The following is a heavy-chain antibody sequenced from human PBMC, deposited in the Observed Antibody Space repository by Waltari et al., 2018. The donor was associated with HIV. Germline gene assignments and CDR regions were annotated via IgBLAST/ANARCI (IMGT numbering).Heavy chain of an antibody. D-gene: IGHD3-22*01. CDR2: IYTSGST. V-gene: IGHV4-61*02. CDR1: GGSISSGSYY. CDR3: ARDRNYYYDSSGYFFNAFDI. Sequence: QVQLQESGPGLVKPSQTLSFTCTVSGGSISSGSYYWSWIRQPAGKGLDWIGRIYTSGSTNYNPSLKSRVTISVDTSKNQFSLKLSSVTAADTAVYYCARDRNYYYDSSGYFFNAFDIWGQGTMVTVSS. J-gene: IGHJ3*02.